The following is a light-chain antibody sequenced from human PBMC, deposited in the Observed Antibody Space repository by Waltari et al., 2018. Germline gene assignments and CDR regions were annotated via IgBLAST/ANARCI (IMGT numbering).Light chain of an antibody. CDR3: QHRGT. V-gene: IGKV1-5*03. Sequence: DIQMTQSPSTLSASVGDRVTITCRASQSINNWLAWYQHKPGRAPKLLIYMASTLESGVPSRFSGSGSGTEFTLTISGLQPDDFATYFCQHRGTFGQGTKVEVK. CDR1: QSINNW. CDR2: MAS. J-gene: IGKJ1*01.